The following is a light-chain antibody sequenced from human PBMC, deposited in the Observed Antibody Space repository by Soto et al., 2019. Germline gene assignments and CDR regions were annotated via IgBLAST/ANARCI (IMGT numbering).Light chain of an antibody. J-gene: IGKJ1*01. CDR2: GAS. V-gene: IGKV3-20*01. CDR3: QQYGSSFWT. CDR1: QSVSSNY. Sequence: EIVLTQSPGTLSLSPGERATLSCRASQSVSSNYLAWYQQKPGQAPRLLIYGASSRATGIPDRFSGSGSGTDFTLTISRLAPEDFAVYYCQQYGSSFWTFGQGTKVDIK.